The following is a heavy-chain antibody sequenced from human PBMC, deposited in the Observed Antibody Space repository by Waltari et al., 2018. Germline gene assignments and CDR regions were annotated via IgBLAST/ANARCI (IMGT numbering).Heavy chain of an antibody. CDR1: GGIFNTYA. J-gene: IGHJ6*02. D-gene: IGHD2-15*01. Sequence: QEHLVQSGAEVTMPGSSVKVSCKASGGIFNTYAVNWVRQAPGQRPEWMGGIIPILDIPTYAQKFQGRGTFTADESTSTAYMELSNLRFEDTAVYYCARETGVAVAGYGLDIWGQGTTVTVSS. V-gene: IGHV1-69*01. CDR3: ARETGVAVAGYGLDI. CDR2: IIPILDIP.